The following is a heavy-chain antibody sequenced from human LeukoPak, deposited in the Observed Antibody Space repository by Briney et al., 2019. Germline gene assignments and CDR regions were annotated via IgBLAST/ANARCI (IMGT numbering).Heavy chain of an antibody. V-gene: IGHV3-30*04. CDR2: ISYDGSNK. CDR1: GFTFSSYA. D-gene: IGHD3-22*01. Sequence: GGSLRLSCAASGFTFSSYALHWVRQAPGKGLEWVALISYDGSNKYYADSVKGRFTISRDNSKNTLYLQMNSLRAEDTAVYYCARANDSSGYYYYYMDVWGKGTTVTISS. J-gene: IGHJ6*03. CDR3: ARANDSSGYYYYYMDV.